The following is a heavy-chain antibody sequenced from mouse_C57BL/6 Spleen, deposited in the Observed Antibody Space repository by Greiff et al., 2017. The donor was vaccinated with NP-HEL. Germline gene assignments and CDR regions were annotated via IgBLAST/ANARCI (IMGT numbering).Heavy chain of an antibody. J-gene: IGHJ2*01. CDR1: GYSITSGYY. CDR3: ARERDYGVDY. V-gene: IGHV3-6*01. Sequence: EVKLMESGPGLVKPSQSLSLTCSVTGYSITSGYYWNWIRQFPGNILEWMGYISYDGSNNYNPSLKNRISITRDTSKNQFFLKLNSVTTEDTATYYCARERDYGVDYWGQGTTLTVSS. CDR2: ISYDGSN. D-gene: IGHD2-4*01.